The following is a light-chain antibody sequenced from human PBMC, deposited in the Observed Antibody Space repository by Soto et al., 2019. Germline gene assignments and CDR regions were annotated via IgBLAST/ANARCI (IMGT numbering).Light chain of an antibody. CDR2: EVS. V-gene: IGLV2-14*01. CDR3: SSYTSTSTLV. Sequence: QSVLTQPASVSGSPGQSITISCTGTSSDVGGYNYVSWCQQHPGKAPKLMIYEVSNRPSGVSNRFSGSKSGNTASLTISGLQADDEADYYCSSYTSTSTLVFGGGTKLTVL. CDR1: SSDVGGYNY. J-gene: IGLJ3*02.